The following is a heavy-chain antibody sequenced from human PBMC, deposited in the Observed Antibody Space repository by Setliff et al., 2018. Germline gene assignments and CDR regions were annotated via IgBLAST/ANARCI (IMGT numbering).Heavy chain of an antibody. Sequence: GGSLRLSCAASGFTFSTYRMHWVRQAPGKGLEWVAVRWDDGGNKYHADSVKGRFTISRDNTENTLYLQMNSLRAEDTAVYYCARGNSGGDYWGQGTLVTVSS. J-gene: IGHJ4*02. V-gene: IGHV3-33*08. CDR2: RWDDGGNK. CDR3: ARGNSGGDY. D-gene: IGHD6-25*01. CDR1: GFTFSTYR.